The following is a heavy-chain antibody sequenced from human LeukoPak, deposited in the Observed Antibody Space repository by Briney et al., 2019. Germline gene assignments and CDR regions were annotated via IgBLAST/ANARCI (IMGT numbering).Heavy chain of an antibody. CDR1: GGSISSYY. D-gene: IGHD3-10*01. CDR3: ARGSVASPWYYYGSGSYIGYFDY. J-gene: IGHJ4*02. Sequence: SETLSLTCPVSGGSISSYYWSWIRQPPGKGLEWIGSIYYSGSPNYNHSVKSRVTISVDTSKNQFSLKLRSVTAADTAVYYCARGSVASPWYYYGSGSYIGYFDYWGQGTLVTVSS. CDR2: IYYSGSP. V-gene: IGHV4-59*01.